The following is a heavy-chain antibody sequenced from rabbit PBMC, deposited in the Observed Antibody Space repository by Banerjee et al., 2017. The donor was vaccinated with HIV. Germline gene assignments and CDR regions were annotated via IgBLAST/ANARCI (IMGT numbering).Heavy chain of an antibody. V-gene: IGHV1S7*01. CDR1: GFSLSSYW. D-gene: IGHD8-1*01. CDR2: IYAGKSST. Sequence: QLEESGGGLVQPGESLTLTCKASGFSLSSYWMSWVRQAPGKGLEWIGIIYAGKSSTDYASWVNGRFTISSDNAQNTLDLQMNSLTAADTATYFCARYHYTADNTYYDLWGPGTLVTVS. J-gene: IGHJ6*01. CDR3: ARYHYTADNTYYDL.